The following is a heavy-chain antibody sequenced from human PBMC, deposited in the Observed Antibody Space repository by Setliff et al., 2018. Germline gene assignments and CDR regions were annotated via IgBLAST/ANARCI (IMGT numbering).Heavy chain of an antibody. CDR2: ISSSGSTI. J-gene: IGHJ6*02. CDR1: GFTFSSYE. V-gene: IGHV3-48*03. CDR3: ARRGDSGGYYYYGMDV. Sequence: GGSLRLSCAASGFTFSSYEMNWVRQAPGKGLEWVSYISSSGSTIYYADSLKGRFTIARDNAKNSLYLQMNSLRAEDTAVYYCARRGDSGGYYYYGMDVWGQGTTVTVSS. D-gene: IGHD6-19*01.